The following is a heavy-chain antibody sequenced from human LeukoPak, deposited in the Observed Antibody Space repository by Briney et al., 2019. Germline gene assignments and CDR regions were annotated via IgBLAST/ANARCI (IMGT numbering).Heavy chain of an antibody. CDR2: INPNSGGT. V-gene: IGHV1-2*06. D-gene: IGHD1-26*01. J-gene: IGHJ4*02. CDR1: GYTFTGYY. CDR3: ARRVVGASGGFFDY. Sequence: ASVKGSCKASGYTFTGYYMHWVRQAPGQGLEWMGRINPNSGGTNYAQKFQGRVTMTRDTSISTAYMELSRLRSDDTAVYYCARRVVGASGGFFDYWGQGTLVTVSS.